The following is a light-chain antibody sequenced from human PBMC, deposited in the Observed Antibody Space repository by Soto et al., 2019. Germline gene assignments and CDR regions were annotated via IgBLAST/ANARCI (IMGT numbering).Light chain of an antibody. CDR3: ASWDDSLKGVV. J-gene: IGLJ2*01. V-gene: IGLV1-44*01. CDR1: SSNIGSNT. Sequence: QSVLAQPPSASGTPGQRVTISCSGRSSNIGSNTVNWYQQLPGTAPKLLIYTNNQRPSGVPDRFSGSKSGTSASLAISGLQSEDEADYYCASWDDSLKGVVFGGGTQLTVL. CDR2: TNN.